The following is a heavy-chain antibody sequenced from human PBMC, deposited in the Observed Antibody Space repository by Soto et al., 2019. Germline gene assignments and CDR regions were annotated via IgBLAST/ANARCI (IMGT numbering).Heavy chain of an antibody. CDR3: ARELGYCSSTSCHTNDY. V-gene: IGHV1-18*04. CDR1: GYTFTSYG. CDR2: ISAYNGNT. Sequence: ASVKVSCKASGYTFTSYGISWVRQAPGQGLEWMGWISAYNGNTNYAQKLQGRVTMTTDTSTSTAYMELRSLRSDDTAVYYCARELGYCSSTSCHTNDYWGQGTLVTVSS. J-gene: IGHJ4*02. D-gene: IGHD2-2*02.